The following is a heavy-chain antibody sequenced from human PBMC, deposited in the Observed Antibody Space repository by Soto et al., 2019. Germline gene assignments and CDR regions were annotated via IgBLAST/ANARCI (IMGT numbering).Heavy chain of an antibody. CDR1: GGTFSSYA. Sequence: SVKVSCKASGGTFSSYAISWVRQAPGQGLEWMGGIIPIFGTANYAQKFQGRVTLTADECTSTAHMELSSLRSEDSAVYYCARDLDPVVTPPYYYYMDFWGQGHTVTVSS. V-gene: IGHV1-69*13. J-gene: IGHJ6*03. CDR2: IIPIFGTA. D-gene: IGHD2-21*02. CDR3: ARDLDPVVTPPYYYYMDF.